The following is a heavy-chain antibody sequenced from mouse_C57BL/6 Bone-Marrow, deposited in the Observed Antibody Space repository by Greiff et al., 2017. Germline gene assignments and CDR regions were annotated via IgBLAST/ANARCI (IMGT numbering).Heavy chain of an antibody. V-gene: IGHV10-1*01. Sequence: EVQGVESGGGLVQPKGSLKLSCAASGFSFNTYAMNWVRQAPGKGLEWVARIRSKSNNYATYYADSVKDRFTISRDDSESMLYLQMNNLKTEDTAMYYCVRQSYDYPWFAYWGQGTLVTVSA. CDR2: IRSKSNNYAT. CDR1: GFSFNTYA. CDR3: VRQSYDYPWFAY. J-gene: IGHJ3*01. D-gene: IGHD2-4*01.